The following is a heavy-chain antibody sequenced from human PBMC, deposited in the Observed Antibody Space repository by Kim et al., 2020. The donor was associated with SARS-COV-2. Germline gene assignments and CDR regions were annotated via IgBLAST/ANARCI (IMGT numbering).Heavy chain of an antibody. J-gene: IGHJ4*02. D-gene: IGHD4-17*01. V-gene: IGHV4-34*01. CDR3: ARSLAYAPDFDY. Sequence: RRVTISVDTSKTQFSLKLSSVTAADTAVYYCARSLAYAPDFDYWGQGTLVTVSS.